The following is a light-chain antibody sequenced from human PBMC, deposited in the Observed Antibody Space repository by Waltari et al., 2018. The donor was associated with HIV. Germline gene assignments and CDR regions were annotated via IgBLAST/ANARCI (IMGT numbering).Light chain of an antibody. Sequence: QSALTQPASVSGSPGQSITIPCTGSSSDVGNYNLVSWYQHHPGKAPKLLIYEVSKRPSGVSNRCTGSKSGHTASLTISGLQAEDEADYYCCSSAGSFTWVFGGRTKLTVL. J-gene: IGLJ3*02. CDR2: EVS. CDR3: CSSAGSFTWV. V-gene: IGLV2-23*02. CDR1: SSDVGNYNL.